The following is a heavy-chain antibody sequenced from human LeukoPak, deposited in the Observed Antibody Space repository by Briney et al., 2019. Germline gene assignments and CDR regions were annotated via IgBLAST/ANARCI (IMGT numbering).Heavy chain of an antibody. J-gene: IGHJ3*02. CDR1: GGSISSGDYY. CDR3: AREMGATNAFDI. D-gene: IGHD1-26*01. Sequence: SGTLSLTCTVSGGSISSGDYYWSWIRQPPGKGLEWIGYIYYSGSTYYNPSLKSRVTISVDTSKNQFSLKLSSVTAADTAVYYCAREMGATNAFDIWGQGTMVTVSS. V-gene: IGHV4-30-4*08. CDR2: IYYSGST.